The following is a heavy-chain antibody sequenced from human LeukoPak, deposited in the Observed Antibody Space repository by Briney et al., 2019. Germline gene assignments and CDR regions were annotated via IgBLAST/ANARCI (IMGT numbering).Heavy chain of an antibody. CDR2: INHSGST. CDR1: GGSFSGYY. J-gene: IGHJ4*02. V-gene: IGHV4-34*01. Sequence: SETLSLTCAVYGGSFSGYYWSWIRQPPGKGLEWIGEINHSGSTNYNPSLKSRVTISVDTSKNQFSLKLSSVTAADTAVYYCARVRRQWLAETFDYWGQGTLVTASS. CDR3: ARVRRQWLAETFDY. D-gene: IGHD6-19*01.